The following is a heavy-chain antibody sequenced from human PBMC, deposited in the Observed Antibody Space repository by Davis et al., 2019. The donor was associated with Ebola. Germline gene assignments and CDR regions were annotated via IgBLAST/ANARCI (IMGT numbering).Heavy chain of an antibody. CDR2: LGLSADT. CDR1: GFVFSSYV. CDR3: AKDTSNVWFDV. D-gene: IGHD6-19*01. Sequence: GESLKTSCAASGFVFSSYVTSWVRRAPGKGLEWVSTLGLSADTYYADSVKGRFTISRDNSKNTLHLQMNSLRVEDTAIYYCAKDTSNVWFDVWGQGTMVTVSS. V-gene: IGHV3-23*01. J-gene: IGHJ3*01.